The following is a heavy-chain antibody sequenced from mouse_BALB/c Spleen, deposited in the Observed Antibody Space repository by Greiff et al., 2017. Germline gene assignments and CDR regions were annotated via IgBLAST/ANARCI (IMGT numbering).Heavy chain of an antibody. CDR1: GYTFSSYW. Sequence: VKLQESGAELMKPGASVKISCKATGYTFSSYWIEILPGSGSTNYNEKFKGKATFTADTSSNTAYMQLSSLTSEDSAVYYCARRAMDYWGQGTSVTVSS. CDR2: ILPGSGST. V-gene: IGHV1-9*01. CDR3: ARRAMDY. J-gene: IGHJ4*01.